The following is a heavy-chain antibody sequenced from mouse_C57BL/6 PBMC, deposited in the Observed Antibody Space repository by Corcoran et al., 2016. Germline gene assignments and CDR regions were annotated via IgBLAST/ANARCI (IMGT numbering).Heavy chain of an antibody. CDR1: GFTLSNYW. J-gene: IGHJ2*01. CDR2: ISVGTT. Sequence: EVQLVESGGGLVKPGESLRLSCVASGFTLSNYWMDWVRQTPGKGLEGISAISVGTTFYADSVKGRFTLSIDNGKNTFHLQMSSLTPEDTALYYCTRSGSGWINFQYWGQGTLVTVSS. V-gene: IGHV5-6-2*01. D-gene: IGHD1-3*01. CDR3: TRSGSGWINFQY.